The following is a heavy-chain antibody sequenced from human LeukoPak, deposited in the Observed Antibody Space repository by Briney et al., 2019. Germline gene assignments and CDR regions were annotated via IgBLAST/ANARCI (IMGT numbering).Heavy chain of an antibody. V-gene: IGHV4-4*07. J-gene: IGHJ4*02. CDR2: IYTSGST. Sequence: SETLSLTCTVSGGSISSYYWSWIRQPAGKGLEWIGRIYTSGSTNYNPSLKSRVTMSVDTSKNQLSLKLSSVTAADTAVYYCARLYYYDSSGYAYFDYWGQGTLVTVSS. CDR1: GGSISSYY. CDR3: ARLYYYDSSGYAYFDY. D-gene: IGHD3-22*01.